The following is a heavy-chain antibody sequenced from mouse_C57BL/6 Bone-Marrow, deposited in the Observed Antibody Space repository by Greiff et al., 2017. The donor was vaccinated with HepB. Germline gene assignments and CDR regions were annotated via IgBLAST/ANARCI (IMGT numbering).Heavy chain of an antibody. J-gene: IGHJ3*01. CDR2: INPNNGGT. CDR1: GYTFTDYN. V-gene: IGHV1-18*01. Sequence: VQLKQSGPELVKPGASVKIPCKASGYTFTDYNMDWVKQSHGKSLEWIGDINPNNGGTIYNQKFKGKATLTVDKSSSTAYMELRSLTSEDTAVYYCARTEFSWFAYWGQGTLVTVSA. CDR3: ARTEFSWFAY.